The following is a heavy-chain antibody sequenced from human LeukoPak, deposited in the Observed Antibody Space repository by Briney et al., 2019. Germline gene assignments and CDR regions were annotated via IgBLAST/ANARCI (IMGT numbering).Heavy chain of an antibody. CDR3: ARSTYSGSSYDY. J-gene: IGHJ4*02. D-gene: IGHD1-26*01. CDR1: GFTFSNAW. CDR2: INSKTDGGTT. V-gene: IGHV3-15*01. Sequence: GGSLRLSCAASGFTFSNAWMSWVRQAPGKGLEWVGRINSKTDGGTTDYAAPVKGRFTISRDDSKTTLYLQMNSLKTEDTAVYYCARSTYSGSSYDYWGQGTLVTVSS.